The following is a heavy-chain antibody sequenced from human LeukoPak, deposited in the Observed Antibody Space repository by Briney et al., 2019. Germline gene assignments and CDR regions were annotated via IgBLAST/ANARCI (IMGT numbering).Heavy chain of an antibody. CDR1: GFAFSSYA. D-gene: IGHD1-7*01. V-gene: IGHV3-23*01. CDR2: ISGTGDST. CDR3: AKDHAGTTYYYYMDV. J-gene: IGHJ6*03. Sequence: GASLRLSCAASGFAFSSYAMSWVRQAPGKGLEWVSAISGTGDSTYYADSVRGRFTISRDNSKNTLYLQMNSLRAEDTAVYYCAKDHAGTTYYYYMDVWGKGTTVTVSS.